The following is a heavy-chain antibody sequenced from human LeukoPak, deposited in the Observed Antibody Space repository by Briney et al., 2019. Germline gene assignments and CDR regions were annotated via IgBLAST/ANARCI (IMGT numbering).Heavy chain of an antibody. Sequence: GASVKVSCKASGGTFSSYAISWVRQAPGQGLEWMGGIIPIFGTANYAQKFQGRVTITADESTSTAYMELSSLRSEDTAVYYCAQIDNSYYDSSGYYYGGSWGQGTLVTVSS. CDR3: AQIDNSYYDSSGYYYGGS. CDR2: IIPIFGTA. J-gene: IGHJ4*02. V-gene: IGHV1-69*13. D-gene: IGHD3-22*01. CDR1: GGTFSSYA.